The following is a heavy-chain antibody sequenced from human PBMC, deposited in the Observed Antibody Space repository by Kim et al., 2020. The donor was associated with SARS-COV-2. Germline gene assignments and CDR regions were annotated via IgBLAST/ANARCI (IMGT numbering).Heavy chain of an antibody. CDR2: ST. Sequence: STNYTPYLKSRVTISVDKSKNQFSLKVISVTAADTAVYYCARRVISDLDQWGQGTLVTVSS. V-gene: IGHV4-4*02. J-gene: IGHJ4*02. CDR3: ARRVISDLDQ. D-gene: IGHD3-10*01.